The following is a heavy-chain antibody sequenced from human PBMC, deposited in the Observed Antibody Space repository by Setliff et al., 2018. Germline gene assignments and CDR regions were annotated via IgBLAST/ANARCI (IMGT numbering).Heavy chain of an antibody. CDR3: ARDAHDYDSSENPIVDY. V-gene: IGHV1-18*01. Sequence: ASVKVSCKASGYKFTNYGISWVRQAPGRGLEWMAYINTYNGDTYYAQKFQGRVTMTTDTSTSTASMELGSLRSDDTAMYYCARDAHDYDSSENPIVDYWGQGTLVTVSS. CDR1: GYKFTNYG. D-gene: IGHD3-22*01. CDR2: INTYNGDT. J-gene: IGHJ4*02.